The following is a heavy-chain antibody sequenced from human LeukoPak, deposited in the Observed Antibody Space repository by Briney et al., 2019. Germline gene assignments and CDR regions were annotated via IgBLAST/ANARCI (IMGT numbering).Heavy chain of an antibody. V-gene: IGHV3-7*01. Sequence: PGGSLRLSCAASGFTFSTYWMTWVRQAPGKGLEWVANINQDGNKNYYLDSVKGRFTISRDNAKNALYLQMNSLRAEDTAVYYCARGLFVVVITTDYYGLDVWGQGTTVTVSS. CDR3: ARGLFVVVITTDYYGLDV. CDR1: GFTFSTYW. CDR2: INQDGNKN. D-gene: IGHD3-22*01. J-gene: IGHJ6*02.